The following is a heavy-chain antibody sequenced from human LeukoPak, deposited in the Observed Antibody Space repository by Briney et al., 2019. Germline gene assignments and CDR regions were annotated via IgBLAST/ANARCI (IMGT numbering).Heavy chain of an antibody. CDR2: IYYSGST. D-gene: IGHD3-22*01. CDR1: GGSISSYY. V-gene: IGHV4-59*01. J-gene: IGHJ4*02. Sequence: SETLSLTCTVSGGSISSYYWSWIRQPPGKGLEWIGYIYYSGSTNYNPSLKSRVTISVDTSKNQFSLKLSSVTAADTAVYYCARGSQSCYYDSSGYYFFDYWGQGTLVTVSS. CDR3: ARGSQSCYYDSSGYYFFDY.